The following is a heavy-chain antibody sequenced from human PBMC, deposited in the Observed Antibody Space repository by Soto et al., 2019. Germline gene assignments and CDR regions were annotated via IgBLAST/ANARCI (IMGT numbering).Heavy chain of an antibody. CDR3: ARGLYLDS. J-gene: IGHJ4*02. V-gene: IGHV3-30*03. CDR2: VSYDGSRE. CDR1: AFTFSNHA. Sequence: QVDLVESGGGVVQPGRSLRLSCAASAFTFSNHAIHWVRQAPGKGPEWVAVVSYDGSREYYGDSVKGRFAISRDRSKNRIYLLMRSRKPADTATYFCARGLYLDSWGQGTLVTVSS.